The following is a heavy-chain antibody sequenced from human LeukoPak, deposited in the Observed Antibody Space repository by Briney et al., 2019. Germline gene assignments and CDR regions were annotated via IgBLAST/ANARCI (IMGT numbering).Heavy chain of an antibody. D-gene: IGHD2-15*01. V-gene: IGHV4-34*01. Sequence: PSETLSLTCAVYGGSFSGYYWSWIRQPPGKGLEWIGEINHSGSTNYNPSLKSRVTISVDTSKNQFSLKLSSVTAADTAVYYCARHSARLEAAPPTWGQGTLVTVSS. CDR3: ARHSARLEAAPPT. CDR1: GGSFSGYY. CDR2: INHSGST. J-gene: IGHJ1*01.